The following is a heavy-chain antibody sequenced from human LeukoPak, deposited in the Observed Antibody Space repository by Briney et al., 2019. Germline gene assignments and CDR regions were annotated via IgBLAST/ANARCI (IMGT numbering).Heavy chain of an antibody. D-gene: IGHD3-3*01. CDR3: ARDQYDTWSRRGNFDS. J-gene: IGHJ4*02. V-gene: IGHV3-74*01. CDR2: INNDGSIT. Sequence: GGSLRLSCAASGFTFSSYWMHWVRQAPGKGLVWVSRINNDGSITSYADSVKGRFTISRDNTKNSLYLQMNSLRVEDTAVFYCARDQYDTWSRRGNFDSWGQGTLVIVSS. CDR1: GFTFSSYW.